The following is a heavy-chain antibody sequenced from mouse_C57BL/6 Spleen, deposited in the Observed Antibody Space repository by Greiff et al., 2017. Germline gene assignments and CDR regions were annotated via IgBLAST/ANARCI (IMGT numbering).Heavy chain of an antibody. J-gene: IGHJ3*01. V-gene: IGHV1-74*01. CDR1: GYTFTSYW. Sequence: VQLQQSGAELVKPGASVKVSCKASGYTFTSYWMHWVKQRPGQGLEWIGRIHPSDSDTNYNQKFKGKATLTVDKSASTAYLQLSSLTSEDSAVYYCATNWDAYWGQGTLVTVSA. CDR2: IHPSDSDT. CDR3: ATNWDAY. D-gene: IGHD4-1*01.